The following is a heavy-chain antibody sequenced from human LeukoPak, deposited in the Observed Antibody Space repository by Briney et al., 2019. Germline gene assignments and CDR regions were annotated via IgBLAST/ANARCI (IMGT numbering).Heavy chain of an antibody. Sequence: SVKVSCKASGGTFSSYTISWVRQAPGQGLEWMGRIIPILGIANYAQKFQGRVTIIADKSTSTAYMELSSLRSEDTAVYYCARVGDNWNDLDYWGQGTLVTVSS. D-gene: IGHD1-1*01. CDR1: GGTFSSYT. CDR3: ARVGDNWNDLDY. V-gene: IGHV1-69*02. J-gene: IGHJ4*02. CDR2: IIPILGIA.